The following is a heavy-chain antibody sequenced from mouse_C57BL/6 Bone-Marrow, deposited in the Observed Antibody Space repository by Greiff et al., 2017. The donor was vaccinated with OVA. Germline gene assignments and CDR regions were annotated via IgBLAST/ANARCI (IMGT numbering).Heavy chain of an antibody. CDR3: ARRNRWLPLYAMDY. CDR2: INPSSGYT. J-gene: IGHJ4*01. Sequence: VQLQQSGAELAKPGASVKLSCTASGYTFTSYWMHWVKQRPGQGLQWIGYINPSSGYTKYNQKFKDKATLTADKSSSTAYMQLSSLTYEDYAVYYCARRNRWLPLYAMDYWGQGTSVTVSS. D-gene: IGHD2-3*01. V-gene: IGHV1-7*01. CDR1: GYTFTSYW.